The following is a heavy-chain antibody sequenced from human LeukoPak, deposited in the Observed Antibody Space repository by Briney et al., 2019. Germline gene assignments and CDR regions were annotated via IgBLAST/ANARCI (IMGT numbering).Heavy chain of an antibody. CDR1: GFTFSSYA. CDR2: ISSNGGST. J-gene: IGHJ4*02. D-gene: IGHD3-3*01. Sequence: AGGSLRLSCSASGFTFSSYAMHWVRQAPGKGLEYVSAISSNGGSTYYADSVKGRFTISRDNSKNTLYLQMSSLRAEDTAVYYCARGKDDFWSGLDYDCWGQGTLVTVSS. CDR3: ARGKDDFWSGLDYDC. V-gene: IGHV3-64D*06.